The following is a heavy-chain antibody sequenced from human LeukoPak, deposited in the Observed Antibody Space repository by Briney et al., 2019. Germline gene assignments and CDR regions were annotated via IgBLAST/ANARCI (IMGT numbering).Heavy chain of an antibody. CDR2: IIPIFGTA. V-gene: IGHV1-69*13. D-gene: IGHD3-3*01. J-gene: IGHJ4*02. CDR1: GGTFSSYA. CDR3: AVGVVRFLEWLFLDY. Sequence: SVKVSCKASGGTFSSYAISWVRQAPGQGLEWMGGIIPIFGTANYAQKFQGRVTITADESTSTAYMELSSLRSEDTAVYYCAVGVVRFLEWLFLDYWGQGTLVTVSS.